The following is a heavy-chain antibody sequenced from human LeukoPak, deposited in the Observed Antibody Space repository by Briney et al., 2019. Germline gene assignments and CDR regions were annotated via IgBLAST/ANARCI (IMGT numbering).Heavy chain of an antibody. CDR3: ARVSERYGGINFDY. CDR1: GYTFTNYH. Sequence: ASVKVSCKASGYTFTNYHIHWVRQAPGQGLEWIGIINPSGGSTSYAQRFQGRVSMTRDTSTNTVYMELSSLRSEDTAVYYCARVSERYGGINFDYWGQGTLVTVSS. J-gene: IGHJ4*02. V-gene: IGHV1-46*01. CDR2: INPSGGST. D-gene: IGHD4-23*01.